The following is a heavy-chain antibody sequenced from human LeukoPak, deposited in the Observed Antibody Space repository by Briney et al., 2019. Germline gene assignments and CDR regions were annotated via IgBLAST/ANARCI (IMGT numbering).Heavy chain of an antibody. CDR2: IYYSGST. V-gene: IGHV4-61*05. CDR1: GGSITNGSYY. J-gene: IGHJ2*01. Sequence: SETLSLTCSVSGGSITNGSYYWGWIRQPPGKGLEWIGYIYYSGSTNYNPSLKSRVTISVDTSKNQFSLKLSSVTAADTAVYYCARGVKIEYSSSSRNWYFDLWGRGTLVTVSS. D-gene: IGHD6-6*01. CDR3: ARGVKIEYSSSSRNWYFDL.